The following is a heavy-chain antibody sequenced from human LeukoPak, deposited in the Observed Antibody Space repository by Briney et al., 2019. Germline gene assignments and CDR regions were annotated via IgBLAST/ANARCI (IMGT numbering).Heavy chain of an antibody. V-gene: IGHV4-39*01. CDR3: ARRSHGSGSYFDY. J-gene: IGHJ4*02. CDR1: GGSISSSSYY. Sequence: SETLSLTCTVSGGSISSSSYYWGWIRQPPGKGLEWIGNIYYSGSTYYNPSLKSRVTISGDTSKNQFSLKVSSVTAADTAVYYCARRSHGSGSYFDYWGQGTLVTVSS. D-gene: IGHD3-10*01. CDR2: IYYSGST.